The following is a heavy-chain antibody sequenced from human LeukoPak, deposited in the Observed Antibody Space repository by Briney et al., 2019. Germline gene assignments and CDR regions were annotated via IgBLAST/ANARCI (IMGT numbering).Heavy chain of an antibody. D-gene: IGHD3-10*01. CDR2: IYSGGST. CDR3: ARVGLRWFGESY. Sequence: GASVKVSCKASGGTFSSYAISWVRQAPGKGLEWVSVIYSGGSTHYADSVKGRFTISRDNSKNTLYLQINSLRAEDTAVYYCARVGLRWFGESYWGQGTLVTVSS. J-gene: IGHJ4*02. V-gene: IGHV3-53*01. CDR1: GGTFSSYA.